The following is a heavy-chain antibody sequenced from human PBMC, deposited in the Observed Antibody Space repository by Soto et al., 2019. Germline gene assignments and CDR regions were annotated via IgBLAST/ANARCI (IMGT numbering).Heavy chain of an antibody. CDR3: AKLDYYDSSGYLDY. Sequence: LRLSCAASGFTFSSYAMSWVRQAPGKGLEWVSAISGSGGSTYYADSVKGRFTISRDNSKNTLYLQMNSLRAEDTAVYYCAKLDYYDSSGYLDYWGQGTLVTVSS. V-gene: IGHV3-23*01. J-gene: IGHJ4*02. CDR1: GFTFSSYA. D-gene: IGHD3-22*01. CDR2: ISGSGGST.